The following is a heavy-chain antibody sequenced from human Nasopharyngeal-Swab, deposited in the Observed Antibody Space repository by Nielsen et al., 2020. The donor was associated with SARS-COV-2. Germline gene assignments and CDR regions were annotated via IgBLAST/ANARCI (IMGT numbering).Heavy chain of an antibody. J-gene: IGHJ6*02. Sequence: WIRQPPGKGLEWVSSISSSSSYIYYADSVKGRFTISGDNAKNSLYLQMNSLRAEDTAVYYCARDQAYCGGDCYGTLDYGMDVWGQGTTVTVSS. CDR3: ARDQAYCGGDCYGTLDYGMDV. D-gene: IGHD2-21*01. V-gene: IGHV3-21*01. CDR2: ISSSSSYI.